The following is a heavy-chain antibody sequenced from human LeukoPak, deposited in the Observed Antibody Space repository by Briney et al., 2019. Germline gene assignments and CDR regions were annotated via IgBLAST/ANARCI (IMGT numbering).Heavy chain of an antibody. Sequence: PGGSLRLSCAASGFTFSSYAMHWVRQAPGKGLEWVAVISYDGSNKYYADSVKGRFTISRDNSKNTLYLQMNSLRAEDTAVYYCARGDIVVVPAPVDPWGQGTLVTVSS. J-gene: IGHJ5*02. CDR3: ARGDIVVVPAPVDP. D-gene: IGHD2-2*01. V-gene: IGHV3-30-3*01. CDR1: GFTFSSYA. CDR2: ISYDGSNK.